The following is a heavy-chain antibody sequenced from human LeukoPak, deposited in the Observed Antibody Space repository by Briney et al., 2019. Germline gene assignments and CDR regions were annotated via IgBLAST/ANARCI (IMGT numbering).Heavy chain of an antibody. D-gene: IGHD6-13*01. CDR3: AREGSPRIAAAFAEYFQH. CDR1: GGTFSSYT. V-gene: IGHV1-69*04. CDR2: IIPILGIA. J-gene: IGHJ1*01. Sequence: SVKVSCKASGGTFSSYTISWLRQAPGQGLEWMGRIIPILGIANYAQKFQGRVTITADKSTSTAYMELSSLRSEDTAVYYCAREGSPRIAAAFAEYFQHWGQGTLVTVSS.